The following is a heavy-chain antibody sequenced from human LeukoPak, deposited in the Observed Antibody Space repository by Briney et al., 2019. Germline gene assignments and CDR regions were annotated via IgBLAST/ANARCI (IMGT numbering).Heavy chain of an antibody. J-gene: IGHJ6*02. CDR1: GFTFSSYG. V-gene: IGHV3-33*01. CDR2: IWYDGSNK. D-gene: IGHD5-12*01. Sequence: PGGSLRLSCAASGFTFSSYGMHWVRQAPGKGLEGVAVIWYDGSNKYYADSVKSRFTISTDNSKNTLYMQMNSLRAEDTAVYYCARGTSGYDSDSGWYYYYGMDVWGQGTTVTVSS. CDR3: ARGTSGYDSDSGWYYYYGMDV.